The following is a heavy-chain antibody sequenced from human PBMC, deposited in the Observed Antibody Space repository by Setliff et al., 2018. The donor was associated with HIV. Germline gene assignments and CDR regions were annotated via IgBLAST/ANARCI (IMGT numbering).Heavy chain of an antibody. CDR2: IYYSGST. D-gene: IGHD6-13*01. CDR3: ARGARLLAGYSDRWDYYYMGV. CDR1: GGSISSYY. Sequence: SETLSLTCTVSGGSISSYYWSWIRQPPGKGLEWIGYIYYSGSTNYNPSLKSRVTISVDTSKNQFSLKLRSVTAADSAVYYCARGARLLAGYSDRWDYYYMGVWGKGTTVTVSS. V-gene: IGHV4-59*12. J-gene: IGHJ6*03.